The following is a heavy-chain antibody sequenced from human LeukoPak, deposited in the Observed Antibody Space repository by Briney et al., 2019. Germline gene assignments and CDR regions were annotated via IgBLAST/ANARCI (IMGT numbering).Heavy chain of an antibody. D-gene: IGHD1/OR15-1a*01. CDR1: GFTFNSYW. V-gene: IGHV3-21*01. J-gene: IGHJ4*02. CDR2: ISSSSSYI. Sequence: GGSLRLSCAASGFTFNSYWMNWVRQAPGKGLEWVSSISSSSSYIYYADSVKGRFTISRDNAKNSLYLQMNSLRAEDTAVYYCAKTNPPYFDYWGQGTLVTVSS. CDR3: AKTNPPYFDY.